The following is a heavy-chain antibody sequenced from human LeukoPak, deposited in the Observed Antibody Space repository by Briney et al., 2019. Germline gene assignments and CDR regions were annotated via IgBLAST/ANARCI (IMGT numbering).Heavy chain of an antibody. CDR1: GGSFSGYY. Sequence: PSETLSLTCAVYGGSFSGYYWSWIRQPPGKGLEWIGEINHSGSTNYNPSLKSRVTISVDTSKNQFSLKLSSVTAADTAVYYCARAGYRIAAHWFDPWGQGTLVTVSS. D-gene: IGHD6-13*01. V-gene: IGHV4-34*01. CDR3: ARAGYRIAAHWFDP. J-gene: IGHJ5*02. CDR2: INHSGST.